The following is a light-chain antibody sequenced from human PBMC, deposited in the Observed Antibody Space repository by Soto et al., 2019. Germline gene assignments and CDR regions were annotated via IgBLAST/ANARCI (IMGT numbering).Light chain of an antibody. CDR2: DAS. CDR3: QQRSTGGT. Sequence: EIVLTQSPATLSLSPGERATLSYRASQSVSSYLAWYQQKPGQAPRLLIYDASNRATGIPARFSGSGSGTDFTLTISSLEPEDFAVYYCQQRSTGGTFGQGTKVEIK. J-gene: IGKJ1*01. CDR1: QSVSSY. V-gene: IGKV3-11*01.